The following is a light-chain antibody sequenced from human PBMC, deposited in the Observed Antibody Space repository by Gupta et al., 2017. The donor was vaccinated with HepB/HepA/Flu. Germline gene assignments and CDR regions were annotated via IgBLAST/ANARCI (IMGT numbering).Light chain of an antibody. CDR3: QLYNSPRQT. J-gene: IGKJ1*01. CDR1: QSVLYGSNNKNY. CDR2: WAY. Sequence: IVVSPSPASLAVSLGERATINCKSSQSVLYGSNNKNYVAWYQQQPGPPPKLLIYWAYTRESGVPDRRSGSGSVRVFTPTISRLQDEDAAVYYQQLYNSPRQTFGQGTKVEIK. V-gene: IGKV4-1*01.